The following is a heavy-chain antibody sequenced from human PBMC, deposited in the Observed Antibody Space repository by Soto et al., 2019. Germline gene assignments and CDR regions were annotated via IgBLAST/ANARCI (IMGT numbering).Heavy chain of an antibody. J-gene: IGHJ6*02. CDR2: INLDGSEK. CDR1: GFTFRTYW. D-gene: IGHD5-18*01. CDR3: ARDGSTSWYSYDYHGMDV. Sequence: EVQLVESGGGLVQPGGSLRLSCAASGFTFRTYWLSWVRQVPGKGLEWVANINLDGSEKNYVDSVKGRFTISRDNARNSLLLQMSSLRAEDTALYSCARDGSTSWYSYDYHGMDVWGQGTTVTVSS. V-gene: IGHV3-7*05.